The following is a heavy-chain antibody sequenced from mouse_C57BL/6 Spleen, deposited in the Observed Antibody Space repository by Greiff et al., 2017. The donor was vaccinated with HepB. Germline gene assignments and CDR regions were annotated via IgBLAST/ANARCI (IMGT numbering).Heavy chain of an antibody. D-gene: IGHD3-2*02. CDR1: GFNITDDY. CDR2: IDPENGDT. V-gene: IGHV14-4*01. CDR3: TTAQALFAY. Sequence: VQLQQSGAELVRPGASVKLSCTASGFNITDDYMHWVKQRPEQGLEWIGWIDPENGDTEYASKFQGKATITADTSSNTAYLQLSSLTSEDTAGYYCTTAQALFAYWGQGTLVTVSA. J-gene: IGHJ3*01.